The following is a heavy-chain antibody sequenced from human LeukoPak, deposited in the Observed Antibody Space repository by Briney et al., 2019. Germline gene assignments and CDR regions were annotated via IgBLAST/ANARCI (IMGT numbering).Heavy chain of an antibody. CDR2: ISGSGCST. Sequence: AWSVRLSCAASGFTFSSYVMTWVRQAPGKGLEWVSSISGSGCSTYYADSVKGRFTISRDNSKNTLYLQMSSLRAEDTAVYYCAKYQFGSPPLYWGQGTLVTVTS. CDR3: AKYQFGSPPLY. D-gene: IGHD3-10*01. CDR1: GFTFSSYV. J-gene: IGHJ4*02. V-gene: IGHV3-23*01.